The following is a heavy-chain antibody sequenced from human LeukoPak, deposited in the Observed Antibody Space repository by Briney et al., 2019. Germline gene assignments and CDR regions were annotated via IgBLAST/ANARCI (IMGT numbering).Heavy chain of an antibody. D-gene: IGHD4-17*01. CDR1: GGSFSGYY. J-gene: IGHJ4*02. V-gene: IGHV4-34*01. Sequence: SETLSLTCAVYGGSFSGYYWSWIRQPPGKGLEGMGEINHSGATNDNPSLKRRVTISVDTSKNQFSLKLSSVTAADTAVYYCAASRRAYETTVTTWSSIYFDHWGQGTLVTVSS. CDR3: AASRRAYETTVTTWSSIYFDH. CDR2: INHSGAT.